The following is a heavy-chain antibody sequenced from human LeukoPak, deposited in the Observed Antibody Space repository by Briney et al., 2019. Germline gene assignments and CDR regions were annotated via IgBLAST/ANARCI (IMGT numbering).Heavy chain of an antibody. CDR3: AREDGYSYGGYYYYGMDV. Sequence: SETLSLTCTVSGGPISSYYWSWIRQPPGKGLEWIGYIYYSGSTNYNPSLKSRVTISVDTSKNQFSLKLSSVTAADTAVYYCAREDGYSYGGYYYYGMDVWGQGTTVTVSS. CDR1: GGPISSYY. J-gene: IGHJ6*02. D-gene: IGHD5-18*01. V-gene: IGHV4-59*01. CDR2: IYYSGST.